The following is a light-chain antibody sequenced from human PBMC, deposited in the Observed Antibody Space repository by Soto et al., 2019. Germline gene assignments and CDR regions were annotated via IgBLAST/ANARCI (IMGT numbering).Light chain of an antibody. Sequence: QSVLTQPPSVSGAPGESVTISCTGSSSNIGAGYDVHWYQQLPGTAPKLLIFGNGNRPSGVPDRFSGSKSDTSASLAITGIQAEDEADYYCHTYDSSLSGSFVFGNG. CDR1: SSNIGAGYD. CDR2: GNG. CDR3: HTYDSSLSGSFV. J-gene: IGLJ1*01. V-gene: IGLV1-40*01.